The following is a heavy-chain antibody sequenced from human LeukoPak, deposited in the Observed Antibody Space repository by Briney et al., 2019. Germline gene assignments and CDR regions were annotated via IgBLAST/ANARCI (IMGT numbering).Heavy chain of an antibody. CDR2: INHSGST. CDR3: ARSFRITMVRGVFNWFDP. D-gene: IGHD3-10*01. CDR1: GGSFSGYY. J-gene: IGHJ5*02. V-gene: IGHV4-34*01. Sequence: KTSETLSLTCVVYGGSFSGYYWSWIRQPPGKGLEWIGEINHSGSTYYNPSLKSRVTISVDTSKNQFSLKLSSVTAADTAVYYCARSFRITMVRGVFNWFDPWGQGTLVTVSS.